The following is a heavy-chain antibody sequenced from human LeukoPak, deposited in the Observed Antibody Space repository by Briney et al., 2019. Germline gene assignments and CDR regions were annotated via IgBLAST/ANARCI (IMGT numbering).Heavy chain of an antibody. D-gene: IGHD5-18*01. V-gene: IGHV3-30*18. CDR1: GFTFSSYG. CDR2: ILYDGSNK. J-gene: IGHJ4*02. CDR3: AKCRIQLWSLFDY. Sequence: GRSLRLSCAASGFTFSSYGMLWVRQAPGKGLEWVAVILYDGSNKYYADSVKGRFTISRDNSKNTLYLQMNSLRAEDTAVYYCAKCRIQLWSLFDYWGQGTLVTVSS.